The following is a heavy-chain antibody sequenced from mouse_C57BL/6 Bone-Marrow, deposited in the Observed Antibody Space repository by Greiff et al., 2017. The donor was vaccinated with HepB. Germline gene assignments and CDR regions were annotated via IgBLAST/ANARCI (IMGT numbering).Heavy chain of an antibody. CDR3: ASMVTAYYAMDY. CDR1: EYEFPSHD. D-gene: IGHD2-2*01. Sequence: EVKLVESGGGLVQPGESLKLSCESNEYEFPSHDMSWVRKTPEKRLELVAAINSDGGSTYYPDTMERRFIISRDNTKKTLYLQMSSLRSEDTALYYCASMVTAYYAMDYWGQGTSVTVSS. V-gene: IGHV5-2*01. CDR2: INSDGGST. J-gene: IGHJ4*01.